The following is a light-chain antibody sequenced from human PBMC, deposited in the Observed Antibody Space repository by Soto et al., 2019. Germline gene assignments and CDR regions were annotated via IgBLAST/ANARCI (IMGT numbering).Light chain of an antibody. V-gene: IGKV3-20*01. CDR3: QQYGSAPFT. CDR2: AAS. J-gene: IGKJ4*01. Sequence: EVVLTQSPGTQYLSPGERATLSCRASQTDTTSQLTWFQQKPGQAPRLLIYAASIRAAGIPDRFSGSGSGTDFTLTISRLEPEDFAVYYCQQYGSAPFTFGGGTKVEIK. CDR1: QTDTTSQ.